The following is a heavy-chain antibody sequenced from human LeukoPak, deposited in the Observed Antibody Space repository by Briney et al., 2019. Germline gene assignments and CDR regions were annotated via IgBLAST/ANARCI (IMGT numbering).Heavy chain of an antibody. D-gene: IGHD2-21*02. CDR1: GFTFSSYW. V-gene: IGHV3-7*01. J-gene: IGHJ4*02. CDR3: AKGLTRADY. Sequence: GGSLRLSRAASGFTFSSYWMSWVRQAPGKGLEWVANVKQDGSEKYYVDSVKGRFTISRDNAKNSLYLQMNSLRAEDTAVYYCAKGLTRADYWGQGTLVTVSS. CDR2: VKQDGSEK.